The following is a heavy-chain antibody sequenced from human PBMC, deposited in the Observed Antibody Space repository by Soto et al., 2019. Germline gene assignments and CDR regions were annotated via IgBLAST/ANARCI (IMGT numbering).Heavy chain of an antibody. D-gene: IGHD2-8*01. CDR1: GFTFSRHA. V-gene: IGHV3-23*01. J-gene: IGHJ4*02. Sequence: GGSLRLSCTAPGFTFSRHAMTWVRQAPGKGLEWVSGLSDSGGSIYYADSVKGRFTISRDNSMSTLYLQMNTLRAEDTAIYYCAKVSSSWYAGFFDLWGQGTLVTVTS. CDR2: LSDSGGSI. CDR3: AKVSSSWYAGFFDL.